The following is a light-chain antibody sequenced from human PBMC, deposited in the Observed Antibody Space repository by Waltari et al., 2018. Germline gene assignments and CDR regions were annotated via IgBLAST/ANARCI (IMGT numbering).Light chain of an antibody. CDR1: QSITTY. J-gene: IGKJ2*01. CDR3: QESYGLPYT. CDR2: GAS. V-gene: IGKV1-39*01. Sequence: DIQLTQSPSSLSASVGDRVTISCRASQSITTYLNWYQQKPGKAPKVLIYGASTLQSGVPSRFSGIGSGTDFTLTISSLQPEDFATYYCQESYGLPYTFGQGTKLEIK.